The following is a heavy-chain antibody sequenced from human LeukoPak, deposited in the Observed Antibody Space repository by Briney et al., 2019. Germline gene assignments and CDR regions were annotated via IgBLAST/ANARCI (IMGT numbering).Heavy chain of an antibody. J-gene: IGHJ4*02. Sequence: GGSLRLSCAASGFNISTNFMSWVRQAPGKGLEWVSVIYSGGSTYYADSVKGRFTTSRDNSKNTLYLQMNSLRAEDTAVHYCARESGGRADYWGQGTLVTVSS. CDR1: GFNISTNF. D-gene: IGHD2-15*01. CDR3: ARESGGRADY. CDR2: IYSGGST. V-gene: IGHV3-53*01.